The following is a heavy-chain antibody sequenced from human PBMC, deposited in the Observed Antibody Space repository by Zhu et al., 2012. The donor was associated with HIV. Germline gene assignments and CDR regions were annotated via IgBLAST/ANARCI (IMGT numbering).Heavy chain of an antibody. CDR1: GCSISSGYY. Sequence: QVRLQESGPGLVKPSETLSLTCAVSGCSISSGYYWGWIRQPPGKGLEWIGSIYHSGSTYYNPSLKSRVTISVDTSKNQFSLKLSSVTAADTAVYYCATTPRGYYDIVDSWGQGTLVTVSS. CDR2: IYHSGST. J-gene: IGHJ5*01. D-gene: IGHD3-9*01. V-gene: IGHV4-38-2*01. CDR3: ATTPRGYYDIVDS.